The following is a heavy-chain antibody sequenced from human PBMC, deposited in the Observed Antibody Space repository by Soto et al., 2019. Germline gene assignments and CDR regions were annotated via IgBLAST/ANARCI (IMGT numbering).Heavy chain of an antibody. CDR1: GFTFSSYA. Sequence: GGSLRLSCAASGFTFSSYAMSWVRQAPGKGLEWVSAISGSGGSTYYADSVKGRFTISRDNSKNTLYLQMNSLRAEDTAVYYCAKDPPPFTAPYHYYGMDVWGQGTTVTVSS. D-gene: IGHD3-16*01. J-gene: IGHJ6*02. CDR2: ISGSGGST. V-gene: IGHV3-23*01. CDR3: AKDPPPFTAPYHYYGMDV.